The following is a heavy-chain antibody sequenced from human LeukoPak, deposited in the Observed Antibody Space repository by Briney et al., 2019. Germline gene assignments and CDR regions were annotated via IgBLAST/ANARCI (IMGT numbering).Heavy chain of an antibody. Sequence: GGSLRLSCADSGFLFSNSWMAWVRQAPGRGLEWLANINQDGSAKACVDSVKGRFTISRDNAKNSLYLQMNSLRAEDTALYYCASARGYSSEYKWGQGTLVTVSS. CDR1: GFLFSNSW. J-gene: IGHJ4*02. D-gene: IGHD6-19*01. V-gene: IGHV3-7*05. CDR3: ASARGYSSEYK. CDR2: INQDGSAK.